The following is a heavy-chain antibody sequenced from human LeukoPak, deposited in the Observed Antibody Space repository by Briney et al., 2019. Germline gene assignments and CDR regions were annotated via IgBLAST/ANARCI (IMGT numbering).Heavy chain of an antibody. J-gene: IGHJ3*02. D-gene: IGHD6-13*01. CDR3: ARDGKYSSSWYSAFDI. CDR1: GGSISSYY. V-gene: IGHV4-59*01. CDR2: IYYSGST. Sequence: SETLSLTCTVSGGSISSYYWGWIRQPPGKGLEWIGSIYYSGSTNYNPSLKSRVTISVDTSKNQFSLKLSSVTAADTAVYYCARDGKYSSSWYSAFDIWGQGTMVTVSS.